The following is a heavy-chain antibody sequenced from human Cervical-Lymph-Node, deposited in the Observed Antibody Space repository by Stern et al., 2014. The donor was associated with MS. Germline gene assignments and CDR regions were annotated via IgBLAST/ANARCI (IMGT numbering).Heavy chain of an antibody. D-gene: IGHD2-8*01. CDR2: ISYYRYHN. J-gene: IGHJ4*02. V-gene: IGHV3-30*03. CDR1: GFTFSSYG. Sequence: VQLVEAGGAVVQPGRSLRLSCAASGFTFSSYGMHWVRQAPGKGLEWVTVISYYRYHNYYASSVKARFTSSRDNSMNTLHLQMNSVTPDDTAIYYCARYYEDTSMLFDHWGQGTLVPVSS. CDR3: ARYYEDTSMLFDH.